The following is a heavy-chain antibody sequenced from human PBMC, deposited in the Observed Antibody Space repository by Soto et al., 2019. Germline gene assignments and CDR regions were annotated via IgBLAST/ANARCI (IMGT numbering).Heavy chain of an antibody. CDR1: GYTFTIYA. CDR2: INAGNGNT. V-gene: IGHV1-3*01. J-gene: IGHJ3*02. Sequence: ASVKVSCKASGYTFTIYAMHWVRQAPGQRLEWMGWINAGNGNTKYSQKFQGRVTITRDTSASTAYMELSSLRSEDTAVYYCAADGNGAAFDIWGQGTMVTVSS. CDR3: AADGNGAAFDI. D-gene: IGHD2-15*01.